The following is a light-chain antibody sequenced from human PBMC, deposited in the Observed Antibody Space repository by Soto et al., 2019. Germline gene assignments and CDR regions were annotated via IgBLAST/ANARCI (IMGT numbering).Light chain of an antibody. CDR2: EGS. CDR1: SSDVGRYNI. J-gene: IGLJ1*01. V-gene: IGLV2-23*01. CDR3: CSYAGSSTDV. Sequence: SALTQPASVSGSPGQSITISCTGTSSDVGRYNIVSWYQQHPGKAPKLMIYEGSKRPSGVSNRFSGSKSGNTASLTISGLQAEDEADYYCCSYAGSSTDVFGTETKVTVL.